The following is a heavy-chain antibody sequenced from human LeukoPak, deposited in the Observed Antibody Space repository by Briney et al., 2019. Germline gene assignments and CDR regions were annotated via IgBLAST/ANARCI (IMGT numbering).Heavy chain of an antibody. CDR2: ISAYNGNT. CDR3: AGGSYDSSGYFDY. D-gene: IGHD3-22*01. V-gene: IGHV1-18*01. CDR1: GYTFTSYG. J-gene: IGHJ4*02. Sequence: ASVKVSCKASGYTFTSYGISWVRQAPGQGLEWMGWISAYNGNTNYAQKLQGRVTMTTDTSTSTAYRELRSLSSDDTAVYYCAGGSYDSSGYFDYWGQGTLVTVSS.